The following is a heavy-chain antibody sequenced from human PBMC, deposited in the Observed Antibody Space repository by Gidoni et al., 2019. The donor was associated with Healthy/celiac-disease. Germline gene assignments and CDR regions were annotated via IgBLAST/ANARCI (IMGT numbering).Heavy chain of an antibody. CDR3: ARDYTGTTSRLYYYGMDV. CDR1: GYTFTGYY. Sequence: QVQLVQSGAEVKKPGASVKVSCKASGYTFTGYYMHWVRQAPGQGLEWMGWINPNSGGTNYAQKFQGRVTMTRDTSISTAYMELSRLRSDDTAVYYCARDYTGTTSRLYYYGMDVWGQGTTVTVSS. V-gene: IGHV1-2*02. J-gene: IGHJ6*02. D-gene: IGHD1-7*01. CDR2: INPNSGGT.